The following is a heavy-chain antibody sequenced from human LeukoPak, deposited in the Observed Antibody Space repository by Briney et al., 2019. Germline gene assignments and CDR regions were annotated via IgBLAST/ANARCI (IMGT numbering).Heavy chain of an antibody. CDR3: ARGGIADRLSR. V-gene: IGHV4-59*12. J-gene: IGHJ4*02. D-gene: IGHD6-6*01. CDR1: GGSISSYY. Sequence: PSETLSLTCTVSGGSISSYYWSWLRQPPGKGLEWIGYIYYSGSTTYNPSLKSRVTISVDTSRNQFSLKLSSVTAADTAVYYCARGGIADRLSRWGRGTLVTVSS. CDR2: IYYSGST.